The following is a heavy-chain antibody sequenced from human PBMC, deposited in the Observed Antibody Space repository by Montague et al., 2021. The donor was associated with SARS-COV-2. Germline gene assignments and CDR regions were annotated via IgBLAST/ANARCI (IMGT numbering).Heavy chain of an antibody. V-gene: IGHV4-59*01. CDR3: ARGSGWMGNAFDI. Sequence: SETLSLTCTVSGGSISSYDWSWIRQPPGKGLEWIGYIYYSGSTNYNPSLKSRVTISVDTSKNQYSRKLSSVTAADTAVYYCARGSGWMGNAFDIWGQGAMVTVS. CDR1: GGSISSYD. J-gene: IGHJ3*02. D-gene: IGHD6-19*01. CDR2: IYYSGST.